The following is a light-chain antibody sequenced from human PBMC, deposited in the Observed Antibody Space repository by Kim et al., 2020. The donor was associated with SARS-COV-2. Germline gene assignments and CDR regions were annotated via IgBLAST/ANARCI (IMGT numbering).Light chain of an antibody. Sequence: ESVGNRVTITSRASQDIRNDLGWYQQNPGRAPKRLIYGSSSLQGGVPSRFSGSGSGTEFTLTISSLQPEDFATYFCLQHNTYPITFGQGTRLVIK. V-gene: IGKV1-17*01. CDR3: LQHNTYPIT. CDR2: GSS. CDR1: QDIRND. J-gene: IGKJ5*01.